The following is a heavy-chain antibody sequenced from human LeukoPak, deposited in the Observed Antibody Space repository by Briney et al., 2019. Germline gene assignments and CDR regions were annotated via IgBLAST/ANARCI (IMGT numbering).Heavy chain of an antibody. CDR2: ISSSGSTI. D-gene: IGHD3-9*01. CDR3: ARQFDWSQSFDY. V-gene: IGHV3-48*03. J-gene: IGHJ4*02. CDR1: GFTFSSYE. Sequence: GGSLRLSCAASGFTFSSYEMNWGRQAPGEGLEWVSYISSSGSTIYYADSVKGRFTISRDNAKNSLYLQMNSLRAEDTAVYHCARQFDWSQSFDYWGQGTLVTVSS.